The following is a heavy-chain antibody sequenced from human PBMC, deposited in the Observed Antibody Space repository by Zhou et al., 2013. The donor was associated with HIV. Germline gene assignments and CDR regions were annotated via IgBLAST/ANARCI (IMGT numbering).Heavy chain of an antibody. CDR3: AKDGESWLFDI. J-gene: IGHJ3*02. CDR1: GVTFSNHA. V-gene: IGHV1-69*05. CDR2: IIPMIGST. D-gene: IGHD3-10*01. Sequence: QAQLVQSGAEVRKPGSSVKVSCKASGVTFSNHAINWVRQAPGQGLEWLGRIIPMIGSTNYAQKFKGRVTITTDETTSTVYMELSSLKYEDTAVYYCAKDGESWLFDIWGQGTMVTVSS.